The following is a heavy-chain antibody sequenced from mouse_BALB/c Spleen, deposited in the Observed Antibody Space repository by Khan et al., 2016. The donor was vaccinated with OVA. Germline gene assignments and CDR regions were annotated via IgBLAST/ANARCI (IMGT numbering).Heavy chain of an antibody. CDR2: ISYSGST. Sequence: EVQLQESGPGLVKPSQSLSLTCTVTGYSITSGYGWNWNRQFPGNKLEWMGYISYSGSTNYNPPLKSRISITRDTSKNQFFLRLNSVTTEYTATYYCARTARIKYWGQGTTLTVSS. J-gene: IGHJ2*01. CDR1: GYSITSGYG. D-gene: IGHD1-2*01. V-gene: IGHV3-2*02. CDR3: ARTARIKY.